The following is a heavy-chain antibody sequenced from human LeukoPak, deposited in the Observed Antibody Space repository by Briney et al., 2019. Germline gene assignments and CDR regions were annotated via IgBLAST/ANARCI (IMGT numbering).Heavy chain of an antibody. V-gene: IGHV3-11*06. CDR3: AREVVVITTYDYYYGMDV. J-gene: IGHJ6*02. D-gene: IGHD3-22*01. CDR2: ISSSSSYT. Sequence: NPGGSLRLSCAASGFTFSDYYMSWIRQAPGKGLEWVSYISSSSSYTNYADSVKGRFTISRDNAKNSLYLQMNSLRAEDTAVYYCAREVVVITTYDYYYGMDVWGQGTTVTVSS. CDR1: GFTFSDYY.